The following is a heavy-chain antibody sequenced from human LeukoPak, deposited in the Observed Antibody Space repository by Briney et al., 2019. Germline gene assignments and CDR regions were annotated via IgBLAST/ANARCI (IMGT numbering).Heavy chain of an antibody. V-gene: IGHV3-7*01. D-gene: IGHD3-22*01. J-gene: IGHJ4*02. CDR1: GFTFSSYW. Sequence: PGGSLRLSCAASGFTFSSYWMSWVRQAPGKGLEWVANIKQDGSEKYYVDSVKDRFTISRDNAKNSLYLQMNSLRAEDTAVYYSAREGAPGYYDSSGYYGYWGQGTLVTVSS. CDR3: AREGAPGYYDSSGYYGY. CDR2: IKQDGSEK.